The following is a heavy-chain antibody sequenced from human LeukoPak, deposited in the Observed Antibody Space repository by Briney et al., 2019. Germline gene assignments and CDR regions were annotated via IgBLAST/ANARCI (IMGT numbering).Heavy chain of an antibody. J-gene: IGHJ6*02. D-gene: IGHD2/OR15-2a*01. Sequence: ASVKVSCKASGYTFTNYAMHWVRQAPEQGLEWMGWINTDNGNRKYAQKFQGRVTITRDTSANTVNMELTSLRSEDTAVYFCARDKALTTSYGMDVWGQGTTVTVSS. V-gene: IGHV1-3*04. CDR3: ARDKALTTSYGMDV. CDR2: INTDNGNR. CDR1: GYTFTNYA.